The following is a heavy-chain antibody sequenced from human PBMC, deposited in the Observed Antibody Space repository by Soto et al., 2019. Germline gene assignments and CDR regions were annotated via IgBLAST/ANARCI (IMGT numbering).Heavy chain of an antibody. D-gene: IGHD2-15*01. CDR3: AHRESCSDGSCYDFWFDP. CDR2: IYWDDDK. V-gene: IGHV2-5*02. CDR1: GFSLSTSGVG. Sequence: GSGPTLVNPTQTLTLTCTFSGFSLSTSGVGVGWIRQPPGKALEWLALIYWDDDKRYSPSLKNRLTITKDTSKNQVVLTMTHIDPVDTATYYCAHRESCSDGSCYDFWFDPWGQGTLVTVSS. J-gene: IGHJ5*02.